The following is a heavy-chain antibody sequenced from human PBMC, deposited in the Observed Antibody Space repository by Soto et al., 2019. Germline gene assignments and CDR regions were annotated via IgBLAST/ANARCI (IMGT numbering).Heavy chain of an antibody. CDR2: IGTAGDT. CDR3: AREIGPTLFDY. J-gene: IGHJ4*02. D-gene: IGHD3-22*01. CDR1: GFTSSSYD. V-gene: IGHV3-13*04. Sequence: GGSLRLSCSASGFTSSSYDMHWVRQGPGKGLEWVSAIGTAGDTNYAGSVKGRFTISRENAKNSLYLQMNSLRAGDTAIYFCAREIGPTLFDYWGQGTLVTVSS.